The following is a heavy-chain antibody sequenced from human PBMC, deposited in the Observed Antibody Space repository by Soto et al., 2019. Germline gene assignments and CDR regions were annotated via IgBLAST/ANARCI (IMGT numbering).Heavy chain of an antibody. D-gene: IGHD6-6*01. J-gene: IGHJ6*02. Sequence: QVQLVESGGGVVQPGRSLRLSCAASGFTFSSYGMHWVRQAPGKGLEWVAVIWYNGSNTYYADSVKGRFTISRDNSKNTLYLQMNSLRAEDTAVYYCARDLGSSSWSYYGMDVWGQGTTVTVSS. CDR1: GFTFSSYG. CDR2: IWYNGSNT. CDR3: ARDLGSSSWSYYGMDV. V-gene: IGHV3-33*01.